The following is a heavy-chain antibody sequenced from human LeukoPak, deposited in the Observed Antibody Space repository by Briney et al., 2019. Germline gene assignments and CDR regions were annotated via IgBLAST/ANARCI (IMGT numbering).Heavy chain of an antibody. V-gene: IGHV4-34*01. CDR3: ARADRDYDILTGYYDGTKHYFDY. CDR2: INHSGST. D-gene: IGHD3-9*01. Sequence: PSETLSLTCAVYGGSFSGYYWSWIRQPPGKGLEWIGEINHSGSTNYNPSLKSRVTISVDTSKNQFSLKLSSVTAADTAVYYCARADRDYDILTGYYDGTKHYFDYWGQGTLVTVSS. J-gene: IGHJ4*02. CDR1: GGSFSGYY.